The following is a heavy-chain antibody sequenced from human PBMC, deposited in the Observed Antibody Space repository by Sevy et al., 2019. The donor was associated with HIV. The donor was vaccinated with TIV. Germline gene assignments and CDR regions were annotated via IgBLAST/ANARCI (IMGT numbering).Heavy chain of an antibody. CDR1: EYIFTGYY. CDR2: INPNSGVT. D-gene: IGHD5-12*01. J-gene: IGHJ3*02. V-gene: IGHV1-2*02. Sequence: ASVKVSCKAFEYIFTGYYIHWVRQAPGQGLEWMGYINPNSGVTNYIQKFQGRVTMTRDTSISTTYLELRRLKSDDTAVYYCARGGRDGYNSPDYDAFDIWGQGTMVTVS. CDR3: ARGGRDGYNSPDYDAFDI.